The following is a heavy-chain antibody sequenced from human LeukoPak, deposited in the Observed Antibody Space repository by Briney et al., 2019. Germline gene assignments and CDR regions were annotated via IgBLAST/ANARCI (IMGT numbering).Heavy chain of an antibody. D-gene: IGHD1/OR15-1a*01. J-gene: IGHJ4*02. CDR1: GFIFSDYG. V-gene: IGHV3-30*02. CDR2: IRYDGSNK. CDR3: AKEGTASKPSDLDY. Sequence: GGSLRLSCAASGFIFSDYGMHWVRQAPGKGLEWVAFIRYDGSNKYYLASVKGRLTNSRDSSKNTVYLQMNSLRAEDTAVYYCAKEGTASKPSDLDYWGQGTLVTVSS.